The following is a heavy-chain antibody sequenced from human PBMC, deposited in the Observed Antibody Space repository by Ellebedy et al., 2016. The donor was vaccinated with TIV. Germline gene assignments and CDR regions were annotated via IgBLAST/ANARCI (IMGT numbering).Heavy chain of an antibody. CDR2: ISGDGRYT. CDR3: VKPRTVDFYYGLDV. J-gene: IGHJ6*02. Sequence: PGGSLRLSCAASGFTFDDYAMYWVRQVPGKGLEWVSLISGDGRYTYYADSVKGRFTISRDNSKNSLYLQMNSLRTEDSALYFCVKPRTVDFYYGLDVWGQGTTVTVSS. V-gene: IGHV3-43*02. CDR1: GFTFDDYA.